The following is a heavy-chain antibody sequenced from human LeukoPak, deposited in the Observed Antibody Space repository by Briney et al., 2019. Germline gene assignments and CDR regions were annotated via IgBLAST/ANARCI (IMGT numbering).Heavy chain of an antibody. D-gene: IGHD1-26*01. CDR1: GGPISSGSYY. V-gene: IGHV4-39*01. J-gene: IGHJ4*02. CDR3: AIRGAAACRAFDY. Sequence: PSETLSLTCSVSGGPISSGSYYWGWIRQPPGKGLEWIGSIYYSGSTYYNPSLKSRVTISVDTSKNQFSLKLSSVTAADTAVYYRAIRGAAACRAFDYWGQGTLVTVSS. CDR2: IYYSGST.